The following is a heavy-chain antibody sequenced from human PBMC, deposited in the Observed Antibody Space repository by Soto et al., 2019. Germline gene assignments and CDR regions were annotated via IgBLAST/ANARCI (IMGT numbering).Heavy chain of an antibody. J-gene: IGHJ6*02. CDR2: VIPLFDTA. D-gene: IGHD5-18*01. Sequence: QVQVVQSGAEVKKPGSSVKVSCKVSGGIFTNNAISWVRQAPGQGLEWLGGVIPLFDTAYYAQIFRGRLRISADGATNTAYMELSGLTSADTGVYFCATGGHNDGYNFYHGMDVWGQGTTVTVS. V-gene: IGHV1-69*01. CDR1: GGIFTNNA. CDR3: ATGGHNDGYNFYHGMDV.